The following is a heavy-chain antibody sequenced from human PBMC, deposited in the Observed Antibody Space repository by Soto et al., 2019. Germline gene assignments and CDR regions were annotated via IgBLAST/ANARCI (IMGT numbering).Heavy chain of an antibody. CDR2: ISYDGSNK. CDR1: GFTFSSYA. J-gene: IGHJ5*01. CDR3: ARDPDSTGSKPRWFDS. V-gene: IGHV3-30*14. D-gene: IGHD3-22*01. Sequence: GGSLRLSCAASGFTFSSYAMHWVRQAPGKGLEWVAVISYDGSNKYYADSVKGRFTISRDNSKNTLYLQMNSLRAEDTAVYYCARDPDSTGSKPRWFDSRGQGTLVTVSS.